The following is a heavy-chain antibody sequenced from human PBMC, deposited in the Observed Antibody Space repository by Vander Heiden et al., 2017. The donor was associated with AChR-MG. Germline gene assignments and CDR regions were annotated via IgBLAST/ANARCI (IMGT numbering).Heavy chain of an antibody. CDR1: GFTFSSNG. V-gene: IGHV3-30*18. CDR2: ISYDGSNK. D-gene: IGHD2-2*01. CDR3: AKDRYHAPGY. J-gene: IGHJ4*02. Sequence: QVQLVESGGGVVQPGRPLRLSCSASGFTFSSNGMHGVRQAPGKGLEWVAVISYDGSNKYYADSVKGRFTISRDNSKNTLYLQMNSLRAEDTAVYYCAKDRYHAPGYWGQGTLVTVSS.